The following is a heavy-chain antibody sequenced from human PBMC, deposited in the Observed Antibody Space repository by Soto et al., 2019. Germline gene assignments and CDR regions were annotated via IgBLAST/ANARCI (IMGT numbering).Heavy chain of an antibody. CDR2: ISAYTDTP. CDR3: ARVIPGVEAWFDP. J-gene: IGHJ5*02. V-gene: IGHV1-18*01. Sequence: ASVKVSCKASGYTFTNFGVTWVRRAPGQGLEWMGWISAYTDTPNYAQKFQGRVTMTIDTSTSTAYMDLRSPTSDDTAVYYCARVIPGVEAWFDPWGQGTLVTVS. CDR1: GYTFTNFG. D-gene: IGHD2-2*01.